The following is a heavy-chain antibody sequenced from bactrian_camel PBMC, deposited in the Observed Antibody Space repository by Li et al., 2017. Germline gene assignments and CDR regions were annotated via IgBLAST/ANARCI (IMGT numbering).Heavy chain of an antibody. Sequence: QLVESGGGSVQAGGSLRLSCQVSGVTYCRYDMNWYRQAPGKEREFVSAIDSGGSTSYADSVKGRFTISQNNAKNTAYLQMNSLKPEDTAPYYCKLDRLRGVWCASSSVWGQGTQVTVS. CDR3: KLDRLRGVWCASSSV. D-gene: IGHD2*01. J-gene: IGHJ4*01. CDR1: GVTYCRYD. CDR2: IDSGGST. V-gene: IGHV3S53*01.